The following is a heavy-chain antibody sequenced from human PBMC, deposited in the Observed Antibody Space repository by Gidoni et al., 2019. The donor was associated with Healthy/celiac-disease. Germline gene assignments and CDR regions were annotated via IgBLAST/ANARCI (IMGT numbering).Heavy chain of an antibody. D-gene: IGHD2-15*01. J-gene: IGHJ4*02. CDR1: GYTFTGYY. CDR3: ARDRVGYCSGGSCYSPGFDY. V-gene: IGHV1-2*02. CDR2: INPNSGGT. Sequence: QVQLVQSGAEVTKPGASVKVSCKASGYTFTGYYMHWVRQAPGQGLEWMGWINPNSGGTNYAQKFQGRVTMTRDTSISTAYMELSRLRSDDTAVYYCARDRVGYCSGGSCYSPGFDYWGQGTLVTVSS.